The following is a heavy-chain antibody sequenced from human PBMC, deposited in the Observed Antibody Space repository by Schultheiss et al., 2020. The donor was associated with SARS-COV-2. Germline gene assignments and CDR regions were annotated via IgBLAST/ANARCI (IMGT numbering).Heavy chain of an antibody. J-gene: IGHJ6*03. Sequence: ASVKVSCKASGYTLTGYYVHWVRQAPGQGLEWMGWINPNSGGTNYAQKFQGRVTMTRDTSIGTAYMGLSSLRSDDTAVHFCARDQLDAAGAPLYYYMDVWGKGTTVTVSS. V-gene: IGHV1-2*02. CDR1: GYTLTGYY. D-gene: IGHD6-13*01. CDR3: ARDQLDAAGAPLYYYMDV. CDR2: INPNSGGT.